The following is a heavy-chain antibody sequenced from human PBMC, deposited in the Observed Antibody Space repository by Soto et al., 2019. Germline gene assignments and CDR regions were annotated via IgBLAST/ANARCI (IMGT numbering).Heavy chain of an antibody. CDR2: FFIGGNT. D-gene: IGHD5-18*01. Sequence: SETLSLTCTFSGCSISSTTYYWGWMRQPPGKGLEWIASFFIGGNTYYNPSLKSRVTISVDTSKNQFSLKLSSVTAADTAVYYCARRTAMVTLYDYWGQGTLVTVS. V-gene: IGHV4-39*01. J-gene: IGHJ4*02. CDR3: ARRTAMVTLYDY. CDR1: GCSISSTTYY.